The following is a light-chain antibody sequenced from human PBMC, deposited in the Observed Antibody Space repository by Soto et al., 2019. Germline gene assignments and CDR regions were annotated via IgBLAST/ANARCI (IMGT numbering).Light chain of an antibody. V-gene: IGKV3-15*01. CDR3: QQYSFWPPLT. Sequence: EIVMTQSPATLSVSPGERATLSSRASQSVNSNLAWYRQKPGQAPRLLISDASTRATGVPARFSGSGSGTAFTLTISSLQSEDSGIYYCQQYSFWPPLTFGGGTKVEIK. CDR2: DAS. J-gene: IGKJ4*01. CDR1: QSVNSN.